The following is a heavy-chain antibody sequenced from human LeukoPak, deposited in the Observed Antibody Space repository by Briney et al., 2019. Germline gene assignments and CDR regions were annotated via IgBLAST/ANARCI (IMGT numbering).Heavy chain of an antibody. CDR2: SRNKANSYTT. Sequence: PGGSLRLSCAASGFTFSDHYMDWVRQAPGEGLEWVGRSRNKANSYTTEYAASVKGRFTISRDVSKDSLYLQMNSLRAEDTAVYYCAREVGPGDYWGQGTLVTVSS. V-gene: IGHV3-72*01. CDR3: AREVGPGDY. CDR1: GFTFSDHY. J-gene: IGHJ4*02.